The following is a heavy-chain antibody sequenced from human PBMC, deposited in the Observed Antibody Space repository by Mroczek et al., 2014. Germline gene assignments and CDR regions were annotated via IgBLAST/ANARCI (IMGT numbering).Heavy chain of an antibody. CDR1: GFTFSSYG. V-gene: IGHV3-33*01. D-gene: IGHD2-2*01. Sequence: VQLLESGGGVVQPGRSLRLSCAASGFTFSSYGMHWVRQAPGKGLEWVAVIWYDGSNKYYADSVKGRFTISRDNSKNTLYLQMNSLRAEDTAVYYCARDRDCSSTSCYTYYFDYWGQGTLVTVSS. J-gene: IGHJ4*02. CDR2: IWYDGSNK. CDR3: ARDRDCSSTSCYTYYFDY.